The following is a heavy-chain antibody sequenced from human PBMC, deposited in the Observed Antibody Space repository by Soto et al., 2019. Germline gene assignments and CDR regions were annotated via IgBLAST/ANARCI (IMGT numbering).Heavy chain of an antibody. CDR1: GYSFTSYW. V-gene: IGHV5-51*01. D-gene: IGHD2-21*02. CDR3: AIQHLGGDYDAFDT. J-gene: IGHJ3*02. Sequence: GESLKISCKASGYSFTSYWIGGVRQMPGRGLQWMGIIYPGDDDTRYSPSFQGQVTISADKSSSTAYLQWSSVKASATAMYYCAIQHLGGDYDAFDTWGQGTMVTVSS. CDR2: IYPGDDDT.